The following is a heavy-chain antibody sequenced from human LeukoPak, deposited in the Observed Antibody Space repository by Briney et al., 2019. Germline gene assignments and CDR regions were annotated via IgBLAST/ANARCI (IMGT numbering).Heavy chain of an antibody. CDR3: TRDQYSGHWYYAFDI. D-gene: IGHD6-19*01. CDR2: ISYDGSNK. Sequence: GRSLRLSCAASGFTFSSYGMHWVRQAQGKGLEWVAVISYDGSNKYYADSVKGRFTISRDNAKNSLFLQMSNLRDEDTAVYYCTRDQYSGHWYYAFDIWGQGTRVTVSS. J-gene: IGHJ3*02. CDR1: GFTFSSYG. V-gene: IGHV3-30*03.